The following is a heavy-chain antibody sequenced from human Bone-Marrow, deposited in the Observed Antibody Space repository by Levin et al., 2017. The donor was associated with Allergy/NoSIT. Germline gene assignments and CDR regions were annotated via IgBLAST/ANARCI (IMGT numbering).Heavy chain of an antibody. V-gene: IGHV1-3*01. CDR1: GYTFTNYA. CDR3: ARGPAEAFCDY. CDR2: INAGKGNT. Sequence: EASVKVSCKASGYTFTNYALHWVRQAPGQRLEWMGWINAGKGNTKYSQMFKGRVTITRDTSASTAYMELSSLRAEDTAIYYCARGPAEAFCDYWGQGTRVSVSS. J-gene: IGHJ4*02.